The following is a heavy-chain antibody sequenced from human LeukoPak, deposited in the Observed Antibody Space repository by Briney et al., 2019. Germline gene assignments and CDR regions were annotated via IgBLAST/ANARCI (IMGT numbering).Heavy chain of an antibody. J-gene: IGHJ2*01. CDR1: GGSISSHY. V-gene: IGHV4-4*07. CDR3: ARGQYHLLYWYFDL. CDR2: IYSSGST. Sequence: PSETLSLTCTVSGGSISSHYWSWIRQPAGKGLEWIGRIYSSGSTNYNPSLKSRVTMSVDTSKNQFSLKLSSVTAADTAVYYCARGQYHLLYWYFDLWGRGTLVTVSS. D-gene: IGHD2-2*01.